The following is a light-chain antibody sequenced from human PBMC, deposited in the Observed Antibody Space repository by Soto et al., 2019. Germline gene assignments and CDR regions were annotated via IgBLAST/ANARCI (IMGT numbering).Light chain of an antibody. CDR2: NTY. Sequence: QSVLTQPPSASGTPGQRVTISCSGSSSNIGSHTVNWYQQLPGTAPRLLIYNTYYRPSGVPDRFSGSKSGASASLAISGLQYEDEADYYCAAWDESLNGLVFGGGTKLTVL. CDR3: AAWDESLNGLV. V-gene: IGLV1-44*01. CDR1: SSNIGSHT. J-gene: IGLJ2*01.